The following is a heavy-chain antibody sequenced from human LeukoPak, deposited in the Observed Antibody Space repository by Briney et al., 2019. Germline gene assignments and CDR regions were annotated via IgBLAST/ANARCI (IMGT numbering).Heavy chain of an antibody. J-gene: IGHJ4*02. Sequence: GGSLRLSCAASGFTFSSYWMSWVRQAPGKGLEWVANIRQDGSDKYYVDSVEGRFTISRDNTRTSLSLQMNSLRAEDTAVYYCATETWFYFDYWGRGTLVTVSS. CDR2: IRQDGSDK. CDR1: GFTFSSYW. CDR3: ATETWFYFDY. D-gene: IGHD3-9*01. V-gene: IGHV3-7*04.